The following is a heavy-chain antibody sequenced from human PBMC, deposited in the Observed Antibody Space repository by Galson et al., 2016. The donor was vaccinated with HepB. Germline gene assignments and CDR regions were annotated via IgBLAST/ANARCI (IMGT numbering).Heavy chain of an antibody. J-gene: IGHJ3*01. CDR3: TRGGADGKAFDL. CDR1: GFTFGDYA. CDR2: IRSKAYGGTT. D-gene: IGHD4-23*01. Sequence: SLRLSCAASGFTFGDYAMTWFRQAPGQGLEWVGMIRSKAYGGTTEYAAFVKGTFSISRDDSKSIAYLQMNSLKAEDTAVYYCTRGGADGKAFDLWGQGTMVSVSS. V-gene: IGHV3-49*03.